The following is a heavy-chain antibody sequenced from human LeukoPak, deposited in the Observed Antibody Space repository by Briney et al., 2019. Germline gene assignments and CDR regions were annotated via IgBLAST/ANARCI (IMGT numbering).Heavy chain of an antibody. CDR2: ISGSGSSA. J-gene: IGHJ5*02. CDR3: ARDGGDFWSGYQPSNNWFDP. V-gene: IGHV3-23*01. Sequence: GGSLRLSCAASGFTFSSYAMSWVRQAPGKGLEWVSAISGSGSSAYQADSVKGRFTISRDNSKNTLYLQMNSLRAEDTAVYYCARDGGDFWSGYQPSNNWFDPWGQGTLVTVSS. CDR1: GFTFSSYA. D-gene: IGHD3-3*01.